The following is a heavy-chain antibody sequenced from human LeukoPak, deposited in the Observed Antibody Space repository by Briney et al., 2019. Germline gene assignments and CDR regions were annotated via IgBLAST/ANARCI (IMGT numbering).Heavy chain of an antibody. CDR1: GGSFSGYY. D-gene: IGHD6-6*01. V-gene: IGHV4-34*01. Sequence: SETLSLTCAVYGGSFSGYYWSWIRQPPGKGLEWIGEINHSGSTNYNPSLKSRVTISVDTSKNQFSLKLSSVTAADTAVYYCARGSVEYSSSSTAFWGQGTLVTVPS. CDR2: INHSGST. CDR3: ARGSVEYSSSSTAF. J-gene: IGHJ4*02.